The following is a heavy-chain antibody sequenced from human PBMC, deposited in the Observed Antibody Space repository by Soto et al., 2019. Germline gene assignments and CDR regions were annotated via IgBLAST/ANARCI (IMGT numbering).Heavy chain of an antibody. V-gene: IGHV4-34*01. D-gene: IGHD1-26*01. CDR1: SESLSGYY. J-gene: IGHJ4*02. Sequence: QVQLQQWGAGLLKPSETLSLTCAVNSESLSGYYWSWIRQSPGKGLEWIGEIDGSGNTNYSPSLRSRVAMSVDTSKNHFSLNLYSVSAADTAAYYCVGARGRLVGFDYWGQGTLVTVSS. CDR3: VGARGRLVGFDY. CDR2: IDGSGNT.